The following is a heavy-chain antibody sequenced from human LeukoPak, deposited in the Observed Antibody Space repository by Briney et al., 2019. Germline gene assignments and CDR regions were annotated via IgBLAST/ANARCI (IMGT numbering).Heavy chain of an antibody. V-gene: IGHV3-30-3*01. J-gene: IGHJ4*02. CDR3: AREGYYGSGSPPSLYFDY. Sequence: GGSLRLSCAASGFTFRNYVIHWVRQAPGKGLEWVAVTSSDLNVKLYADSVKGRFTISRDNSRSTLYLQMNSLGPEDTAIYYCAREGYYGSGSPPSLYFDYWGQGTLVTVSS. CDR2: TSSDLNVK. CDR1: GFTFRNYV. D-gene: IGHD3-10*01.